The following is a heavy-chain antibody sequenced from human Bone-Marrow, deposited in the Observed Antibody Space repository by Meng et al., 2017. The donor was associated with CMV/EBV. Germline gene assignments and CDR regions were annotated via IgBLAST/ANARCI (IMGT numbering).Heavy chain of an antibody. V-gene: IGHV3-23*03. CDR3: AKDGNTFDYYYGMDV. J-gene: IGHJ6*02. CDR1: GFTFDGYA. D-gene: IGHD3-16*01. CDR2: IYSGASST. Sequence: GESLKISCAASGFTFDGYAMNWVRQAPGKGLEWVSAIYSGASSTYYADSVKGRFTISRDNSKNTLYLQMNSLRAEDTAVYYCAKDGNTFDYYYGMDVWGQGTTVTVSS.